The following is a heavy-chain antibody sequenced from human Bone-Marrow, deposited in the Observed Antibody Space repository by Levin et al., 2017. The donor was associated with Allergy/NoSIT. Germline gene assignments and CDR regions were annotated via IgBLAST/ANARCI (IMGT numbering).Heavy chain of an antibody. CDR2: INSDGSST. CDR1: GFTFSSYW. V-gene: IGHV3-74*01. J-gene: IGHJ5*01. CDR3: ARDYYRGYNWFDS. D-gene: IGHD3-10*01. Sequence: GESLKISCTASGFTFSSYWMYWVRQGPGNRLAWISRINSDGSSTEYADSVKGRFTISRDNAKNTLYLQMTSLSAEDTAVYYCARDYYRGYNWFDSWGQGTLVTVSS.